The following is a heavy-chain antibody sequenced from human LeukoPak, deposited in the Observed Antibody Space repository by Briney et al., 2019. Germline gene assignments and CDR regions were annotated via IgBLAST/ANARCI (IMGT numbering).Heavy chain of an antibody. CDR2: IYYSGST. Sequence: SETLSLTCTVSGGSISSYYWSWIRQPPGKGLEWIGYIYYSGSTNYNPSLKSRVTISVDKSKNQFSLKLSSVTAADTAVYYCARSSMVRGMWFDPWGQGTLVTVSS. D-gene: IGHD3-10*01. CDR3: ARSSMVRGMWFDP. J-gene: IGHJ5*02. CDR1: GGSISSYY. V-gene: IGHV4-59*12.